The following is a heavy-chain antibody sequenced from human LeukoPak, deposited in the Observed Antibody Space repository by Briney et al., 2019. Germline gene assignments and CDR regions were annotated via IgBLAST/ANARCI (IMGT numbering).Heavy chain of an antibody. CDR3: ARPSSSGWYHRPQSGHYFDY. Sequence: ASVKVSCKASGYTFTSYGISWLRQAPGQGLEWMGWFSAYNGNTNYAQKLQGRVTMTTDTSTSTAYMELRSLRSDDTAVYYCARPSSSGWYHRPQSGHYFDYWGQGTLVTVSS. CDR1: GYTFTSYG. J-gene: IGHJ4*02. D-gene: IGHD6-19*01. V-gene: IGHV1-18*01. CDR2: FSAYNGNT.